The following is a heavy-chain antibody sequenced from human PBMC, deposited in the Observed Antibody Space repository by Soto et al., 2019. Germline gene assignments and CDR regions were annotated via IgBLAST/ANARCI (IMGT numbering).Heavy chain of an antibody. J-gene: IGHJ6*02. D-gene: IGHD4-17*01. V-gene: IGHV4-59*12. CDR2: IFDGGSA. CDR3: VSVEGTPTVTGDYYYYGMDV. CDR1: CGTITYYY. Sequence: SETLSLTCTVSCGTITYYYWSWIRQAPGKGLEWLGYIFDGGSANYNPSLKSRVSFSLDKSQNQLSLKLTSVTGADTAIYYCVSVEGTPTVTGDYYYYGMDVWGQGTTVTVSS.